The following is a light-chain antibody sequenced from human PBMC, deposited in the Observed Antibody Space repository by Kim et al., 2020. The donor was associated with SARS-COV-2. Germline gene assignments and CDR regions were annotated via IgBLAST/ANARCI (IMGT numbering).Light chain of an antibody. J-gene: IGLJ3*02. CDR1: SSDVGSYNR. CDR3: SSYGSSDNWV. CDR2: EVS. V-gene: IGLV2-18*02. Sequence: GQSVTISCIGTSSDVGSYNRVSWYQQPPGTSPKLMIYEVSNRPSGVPDRFSGSKSGNTASLTISGLQADDEADYYCSSYGSSDNWVFGAGTQLTVL.